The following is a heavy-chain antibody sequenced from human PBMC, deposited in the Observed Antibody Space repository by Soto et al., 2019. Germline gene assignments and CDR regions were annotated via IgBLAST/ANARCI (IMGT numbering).Heavy chain of an antibody. D-gene: IGHD3-22*01. Sequence: QVQLVQSGAEVKKPGASVKVSCQASGYTFITYGVSWVRQAPGQGLDWLGGISTYNGNTRYAERLQGRVTMTTDTTTNTAYMELRNLRSDDTAVYYCARGPTDYYDNSANYFLDYWGQGTLVTVSS. CDR3: ARGPTDYYDNSANYFLDY. CDR2: ISTYNGNT. V-gene: IGHV1-18*01. J-gene: IGHJ4*02. CDR1: GYTFITYG.